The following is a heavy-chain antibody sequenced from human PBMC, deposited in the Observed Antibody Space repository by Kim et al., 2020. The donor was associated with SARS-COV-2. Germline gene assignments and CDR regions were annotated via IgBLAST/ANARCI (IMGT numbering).Heavy chain of an antibody. CDR2: ISGNGAST. CDR3: AKRYYFDSGNFDY. J-gene: IGHJ4*02. Sequence: GGSLRLSCAASGFTFSSYAMSWVRQAPGKGLEWVSAISGNGASTYYADSVKGRFTISRDNSENTRYLQMNSLRAEDTAVYYCAKRYYFDSGNFDYWGQGTLVTVSS. V-gene: IGHV3-23*01. CDR1: GFTFSSYA. D-gene: IGHD3-10*01.